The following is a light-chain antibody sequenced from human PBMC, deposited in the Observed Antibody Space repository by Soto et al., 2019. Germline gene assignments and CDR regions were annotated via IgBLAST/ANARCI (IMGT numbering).Light chain of an antibody. CDR3: QQYNNWPPWS. CDR2: GAS. Sequence: EIVMTQSPATLSVSPGERATLSCRASQSVSSNLAWYQQKPGQAPRLLIYGASTRATGIPARYSGSGSGTDITLTISRLQSEDFAVYYCQQYNNWPPWSFGQGTKVEIQ. J-gene: IGKJ1*01. V-gene: IGKV3-15*01. CDR1: QSVSSN.